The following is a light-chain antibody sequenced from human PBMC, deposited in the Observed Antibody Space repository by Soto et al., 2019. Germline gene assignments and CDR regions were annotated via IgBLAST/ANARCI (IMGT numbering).Light chain of an antibody. CDR3: SSYAGSNNRYV. CDR2: EVT. V-gene: IGLV2-8*01. Sequence: QSALTQPPSASGSPGQSVTISCTGTSSDVGGYNFVSWYQQHPGEAPKLIIYEVTKRPSGVPDRFSGSKSGNTASLTVSGLQTADEADYYCSSYAGSNNRYVFGTGTKVTVL. J-gene: IGLJ1*01. CDR1: SSDVGGYNF.